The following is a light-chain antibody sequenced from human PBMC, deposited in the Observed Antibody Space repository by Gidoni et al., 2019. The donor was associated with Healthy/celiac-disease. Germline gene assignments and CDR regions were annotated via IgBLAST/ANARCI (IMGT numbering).Light chain of an antibody. CDR2: KAS. V-gene: IGKV1-5*03. CDR1: QSISSG. Sequence: DIQMTQSPSTLSASVGDRVTITCRASQSISSGLAWYQQKPGKAPKLLIYKASSLESGVPSRFSGSGSGTEFTLTISSLQPDDFATYYCQQYNSYSPWPFGQGTKVEIK. J-gene: IGKJ1*01. CDR3: QQYNSYSPWP.